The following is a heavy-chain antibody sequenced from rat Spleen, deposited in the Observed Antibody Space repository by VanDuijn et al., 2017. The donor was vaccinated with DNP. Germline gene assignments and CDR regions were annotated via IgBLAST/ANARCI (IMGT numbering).Heavy chain of an antibody. D-gene: IGHD1-1*01. V-gene: IGHV5-25*01. CDR3: ARHDYSALFAY. Sequence: EVQLVESGGDLVQPGRSLKLSCAASGFTFSNYDMAWARQAPTKGLEWVASISPSGGFTYYHESVKGRFTVSRDNAKSSLYLQMDSLRSEDTATYYCARHDYSALFAYWGQGTLVTVSS. CDR2: ISPSGGFT. J-gene: IGHJ3*01. CDR1: GFTFSNYD.